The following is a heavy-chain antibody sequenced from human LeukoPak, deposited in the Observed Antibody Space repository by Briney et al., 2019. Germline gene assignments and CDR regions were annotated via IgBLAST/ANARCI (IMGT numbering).Heavy chain of an antibody. CDR2: IIPIFGIA. CDR3: ADGDGMDV. J-gene: IGHJ6*02. V-gene: IGHV1-69*04. D-gene: IGHD4-17*01. CDR1: GGTSSSYA. Sequence: SVKVSCKASGGTSSSYAISWVRQAPGQGLEWMGRIIPIFGIANYAQKFQGRVTITADKSTSTAYMELSSLRSENTAVYYCADGDGMDVWGQGTTVTVSS.